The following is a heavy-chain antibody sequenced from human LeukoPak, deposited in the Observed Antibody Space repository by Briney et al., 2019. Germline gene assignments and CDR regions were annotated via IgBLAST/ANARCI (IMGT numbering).Heavy chain of an antibody. D-gene: IGHD3-22*01. CDR3: AKLRYYYDSSGAFDY. Sequence: PGGSLRLSCAASGFAFSSYEMNWVRQAPGKGLEWVSYISSSSSTIYYADSVKGRFTISRDNAKNSLYLQMNSLRAEDTALYYCAKLRYYYDSSGAFDYWGQGTLVTVSS. J-gene: IGHJ4*02. CDR1: GFAFSSYE. V-gene: IGHV3-48*01. CDR2: ISSSSSTI.